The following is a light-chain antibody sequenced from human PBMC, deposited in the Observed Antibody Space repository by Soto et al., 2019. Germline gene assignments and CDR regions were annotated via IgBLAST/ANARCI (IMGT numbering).Light chain of an antibody. J-gene: IGKJ5*01. Sequence: DIQMTQSPSSLSASVGDRVTITCRASQGISNYLAWYQQKPGKVPKLLIYAASTLQSGVPSRFSGSGSGTDFTLTISSLQPEDVATYYCQKYNSATHINFGQGTRLEIK. V-gene: IGKV1-27*01. CDR2: AAS. CDR3: QKYNSATHIN. CDR1: QGISNY.